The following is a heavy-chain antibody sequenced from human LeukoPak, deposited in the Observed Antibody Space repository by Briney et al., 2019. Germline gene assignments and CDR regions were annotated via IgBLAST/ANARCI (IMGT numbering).Heavy chain of an antibody. CDR3: ARAGDFWSGYPSRNYMDV. D-gene: IGHD3-3*01. CDR2: IYTSGTT. Sequence: SETLSLTCTVSGGSISSYYWSWIRQPAGKGLEWIGRIYTSGTTNYNPSLKSRVTMSVDTSKKQFSLKLSSVTAADTAVYYCARAGDFWSGYPSRNYMDVWGKGTTVTVSS. CDR1: GGSISSYY. J-gene: IGHJ6*03. V-gene: IGHV4-4*07.